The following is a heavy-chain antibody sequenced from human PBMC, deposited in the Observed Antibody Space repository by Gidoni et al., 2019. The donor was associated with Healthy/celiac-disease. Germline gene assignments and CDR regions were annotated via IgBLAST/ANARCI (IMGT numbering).Heavy chain of an antibody. J-gene: IGHJ6*02. CDR3: AREREVVVAATPDYYYYGMDV. Sequence: EVQLVVSGGGLVKPGGALRLSCAASGFRFSSSSMTWVRQAPGKGLAWVSSISSSSSYIYYADSVKGRFTISRDNAKNSLYLQKNSLRAEDTAVYYCAREREVVVAATPDYYYYGMDVWGQGTTVTVSS. V-gene: IGHV3-21*01. CDR2: ISSSSSYI. CDR1: GFRFSSSS. D-gene: IGHD2-15*01.